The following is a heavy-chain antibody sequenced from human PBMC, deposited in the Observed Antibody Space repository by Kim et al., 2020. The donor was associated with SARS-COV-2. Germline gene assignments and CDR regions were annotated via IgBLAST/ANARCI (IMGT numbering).Heavy chain of an antibody. Sequence: GGSLRLSCAASGFTFSSYGTHWVRQAPGKGLEWVAFISYDGSKKYYADSVKGRFTITRDNSKSTLYLQMNSLEPEDTSVYYCARVSSNSWGYVDYWGQGTLVTFSP. D-gene: IGHD6-13*01. CDR3: ARVSSNSWGYVDY. J-gene: IGHJ4*02. V-gene: IGHV3-30*03. CDR1: GFTFSSYG. CDR2: ISYDGSKK.